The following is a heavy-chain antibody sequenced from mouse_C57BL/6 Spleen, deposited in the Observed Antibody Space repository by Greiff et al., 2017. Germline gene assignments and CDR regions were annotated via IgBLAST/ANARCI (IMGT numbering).Heavy chain of an antibody. CDR3: TGNYYGSPWFAY. D-gene: IGHD1-1*01. CDR1: GFTFSNYW. CDR2: IRLKSDNYAT. Sequence: EVKLMESGGGLVQPGGSMKLSCVASGFTFSNYWMNWVRQSPEKGLEWVAQIRLKSDNYATHYAESVKGRFTISRDDSKSSVYLQMNNLRAEDTGMYYCTGNYYGSPWFAYWGQGTLVTVSA. J-gene: IGHJ3*01. V-gene: IGHV6-3*01.